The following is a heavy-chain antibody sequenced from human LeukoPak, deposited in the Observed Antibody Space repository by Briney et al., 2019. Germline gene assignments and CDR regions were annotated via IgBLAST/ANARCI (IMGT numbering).Heavy chain of an antibody. V-gene: IGHV3-48*02. CDR2: ISSTGSNI. CDR1: GFTFSSYS. D-gene: IGHD6-13*01. CDR3: ARGYSDARRDY. Sequence: GGSLRLSCAASGFTFSSYSMNWVRQAPAKGREWVSYISSTGSNIYYADSVKGRFTISRDNAKNSLYLQKNSLKDEDRAGNYCARGYSDARRDYWGQGTLVTVSS. J-gene: IGHJ4*02.